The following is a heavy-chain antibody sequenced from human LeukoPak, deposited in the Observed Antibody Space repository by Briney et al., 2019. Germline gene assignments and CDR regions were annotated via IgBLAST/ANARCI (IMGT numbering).Heavy chain of an antibody. Sequence: GGSLRLSCVASGFTFSDYWMSWVRQAPGKGLEWMANIKEDGSENYYVDSVRGRFTISRDNAKNSLYLQMNSLRAEDTAMYYCARAYAGGIFDSWGQGTPVTVSS. CDR1: GFTFSDYW. J-gene: IGHJ4*02. CDR3: ARAYAGGIFDS. CDR2: IKEDGSEN. V-gene: IGHV3-7*04. D-gene: IGHD3-16*01.